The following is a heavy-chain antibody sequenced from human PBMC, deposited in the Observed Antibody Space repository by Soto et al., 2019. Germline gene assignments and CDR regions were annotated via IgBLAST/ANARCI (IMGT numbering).Heavy chain of an antibody. CDR1: GGSISSYY. CDR2: IYYSGST. Sequence: QVQLQESGPGLVKPSETLSLTCTVSGGSISSYYWSWIRQPPGKGLEWIGYIYYSGSTNYNPSLKSRVTISVDTSKNQFSLKLSSVTAADTAVYYCARHGYYGSGSYYKDAFDIWGQGTMVTVSS. J-gene: IGHJ3*02. D-gene: IGHD3-10*01. V-gene: IGHV4-59*08. CDR3: ARHGYYGSGSYYKDAFDI.